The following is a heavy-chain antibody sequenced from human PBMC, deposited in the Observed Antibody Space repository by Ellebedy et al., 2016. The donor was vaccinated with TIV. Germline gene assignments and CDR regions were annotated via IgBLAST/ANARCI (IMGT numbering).Heavy chain of an antibody. CDR3: ARDGAVTTVFDY. Sequence: AASVKVSCQASGYTFTDYYVHWVRQAPGQGLEWMGWINPNSGGTNYAQKFQGWVTMTRDTSISTAYMELSRLRSDDTAVYYCARDGAVTTVFDYWGQGTLVTVSS. CDR1: GYTFTDYY. J-gene: IGHJ4*02. D-gene: IGHD4-17*01. CDR2: INPNSGGT. V-gene: IGHV1-2*04.